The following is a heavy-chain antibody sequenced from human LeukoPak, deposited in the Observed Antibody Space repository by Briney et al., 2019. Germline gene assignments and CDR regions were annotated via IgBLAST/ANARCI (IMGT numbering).Heavy chain of an antibody. CDR1: GFTFSSYA. Sequence: PGGSLRLSCAASGFTFSSYAMHWVRQAPGKGLEWVAVISYDGSNKYYADSVKGRFTISRDNSKNTLYLQMNSLRAEDTAVYYCARADTPVTYYDITLDAFDIWGQGTMVTVSS. J-gene: IGHJ3*02. V-gene: IGHV3-30-3*01. CDR2: ISYDGSNK. CDR3: ARADTPVTYYDITLDAFDI. D-gene: IGHD3-9*01.